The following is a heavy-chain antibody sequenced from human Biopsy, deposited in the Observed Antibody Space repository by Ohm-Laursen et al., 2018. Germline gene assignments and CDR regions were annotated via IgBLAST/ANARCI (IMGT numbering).Heavy chain of an antibody. CDR2: ISYTGYT. CDR3: ARGSNDFGGLYFPR. J-gene: IGHJ4*02. D-gene: IGHD4-23*01. Sequence: GTLSLTCPVSGGSFTGHYWSWIRQPPGKGLEWIGHISYTGYTSYNASLKGRVTISVDTSRNHFSLRLSSLTAADTAVYYCARGSNDFGGLYFPRWGQGTLLTVSS. V-gene: IGHV4-59*11. CDR1: GGSFTGHY.